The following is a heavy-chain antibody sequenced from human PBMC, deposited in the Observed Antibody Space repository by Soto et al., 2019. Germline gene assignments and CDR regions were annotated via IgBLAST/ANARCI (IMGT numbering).Heavy chain of an antibody. J-gene: IGHJ4*02. CDR3: ARQAPGIAVAGDFDY. CDR2: IYYSGST. CDR1: GGSISSSSYY. Sequence: QLQLQESGPGLVKPSETLSLTCTVSGGSISSSSYYWGWIRQPPGKGLEWIGSIYYSGSTYYNPSLKSRVTISVDTSKNQFSLKLSSVTAADTAVYYCARQAPGIAVAGDFDYWGQGTLVTVSS. D-gene: IGHD6-19*01. V-gene: IGHV4-39*01.